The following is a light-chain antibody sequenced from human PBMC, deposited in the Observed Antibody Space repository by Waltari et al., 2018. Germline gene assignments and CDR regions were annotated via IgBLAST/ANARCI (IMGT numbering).Light chain of an antibody. CDR3: QAWDNSTVV. CDR1: QLGDQY. Sequence: SYELTQPPSVSVSPGPTASIPCSGDQLGDQYASWYQQKPGQSPVLVIYQDDKRPSGIPERFSGSNSGDTTTLTIGGTQATDEADYFCQAWDNSTVVFGGGTKLTVL. J-gene: IGLJ2*01. CDR2: QDD. V-gene: IGLV3-1*01.